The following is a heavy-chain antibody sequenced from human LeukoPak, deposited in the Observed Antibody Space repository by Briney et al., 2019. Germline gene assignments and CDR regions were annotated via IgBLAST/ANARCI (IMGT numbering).Heavy chain of an antibody. CDR3: ARDSRRMIVATISYSYYGMDV. D-gene: IGHD5-12*01. CDR2: IVRSGTII. J-gene: IGHJ6*02. Sequence: GGSLRLSRAASGFTFSSYDMNWVSQAPGKGLECVSYIVRSGTIIYYADSVKGRFTISRDNAKNSLYLQMNSLRDEDTAVYYCARDSRRMIVATISYSYYGMDVWGQGTTVTVSS. V-gene: IGHV3-48*02. CDR1: GFTFSSYD.